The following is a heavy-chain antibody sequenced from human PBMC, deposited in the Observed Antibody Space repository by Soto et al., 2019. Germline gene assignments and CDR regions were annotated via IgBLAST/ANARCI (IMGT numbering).Heavy chain of an antibody. V-gene: IGHV1-18*01. J-gene: IGHJ4*02. CDR1: GYTFTSYG. CDR3: ARLTLPYHYYGSGSYTSPCDY. CDR2: ISAYNGNT. D-gene: IGHD3-10*01. Sequence: QVQLVQSGAEVKKPGASVNVSCKASGYTFTSYGISWVRQAPGQGLEWMGWISAYNGNTNYAQKLQGRVTMTTDTSTSTAYMELRSLRSDDTAVYYCARLTLPYHYYGSGSYTSPCDYWGQGTLVTVSS.